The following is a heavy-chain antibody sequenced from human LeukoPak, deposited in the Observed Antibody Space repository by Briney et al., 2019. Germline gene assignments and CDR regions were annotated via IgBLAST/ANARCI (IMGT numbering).Heavy chain of an antibody. CDR1: GFTFSSYA. CDR2: ISGSGGST. CDR3: AKNGDLVPAAPYYYYYYMDV. V-gene: IGHV3-23*01. J-gene: IGHJ6*03. D-gene: IGHD2-2*01. Sequence: GGSLRLSCAASGFTFSSYAMSWVRQAPGKGLEWVSAISGSGGSTYYADSVKGRSTISRDNSKNTLYLQMNSLRAEDTAVYYCAKNGDLVPAAPYYYYYYMDVWGKGTTVTVSS.